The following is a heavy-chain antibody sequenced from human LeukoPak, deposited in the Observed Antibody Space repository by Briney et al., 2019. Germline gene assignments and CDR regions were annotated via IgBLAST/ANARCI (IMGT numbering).Heavy chain of an antibody. CDR2: TRDSGEA. CDR1: AFRVSDYY. J-gene: IGHJ5*02. Sequence: GGSLRLSSAVSAFRVSDYYMSWDRQAHGKGLEWVGLTRDSGEAFYADFARGRFAISRDESENTLYLQMNSLRVEDTAVYFCARDRAANQDWVEFDPWGQGTPVIVSS. D-gene: IGHD3/OR15-3a*01. V-gene: IGHV3-66*03. CDR3: ARDRAANQDWVEFDP.